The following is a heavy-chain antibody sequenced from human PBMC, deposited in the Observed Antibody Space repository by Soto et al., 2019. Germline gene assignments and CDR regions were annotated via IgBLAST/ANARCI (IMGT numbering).Heavy chain of an antibody. V-gene: IGHV3-23*01. CDR1: GFTFSSYA. D-gene: IGHD6-19*01. CDR2: ISGSGGST. CDR3: AKRVAGFYYYYGMDV. J-gene: IGHJ6*02. Sequence: GGSLRLSCAASGFTFSSYAMSWVRQAPGKGLEWVSAISGSGGSTYYADSVKGRFTISRDNSKNTLYLQMNSLRAEDTAVYYCAKRVAGFYYYYGMDVWGQGTTVTVSS.